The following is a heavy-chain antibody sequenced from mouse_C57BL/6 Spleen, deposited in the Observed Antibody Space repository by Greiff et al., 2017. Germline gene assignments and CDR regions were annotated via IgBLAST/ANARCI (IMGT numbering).Heavy chain of an antibody. CDR3: ARDQDWYFDV. V-gene: IGHV5-16*01. CDR2: INYDGSST. Sequence: EVQLVASEGGLVQPGSSMKLSCTASGFTFSDYYMAWVRQVPEKSLEWVANINYDGSSTYYMDSLKSRFIISRDNAKNILYLQMGSLKSEDTATYYCARDQDWYFDVWGTGTTVTVSS. CDR1: GFTFSDYY. J-gene: IGHJ1*03. D-gene: IGHD3-2*02.